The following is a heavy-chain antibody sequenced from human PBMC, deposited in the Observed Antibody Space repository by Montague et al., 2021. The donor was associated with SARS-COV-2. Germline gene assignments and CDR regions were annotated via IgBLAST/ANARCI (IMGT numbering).Heavy chain of an antibody. CDR2: VYYSGNT. CDR3: ARGTTNPYDTRGVWFDP. Sequence: SETLSLTCGVSGGSIDVSVGRYYWSWIRQPPGKGLEWIGYVYYSGNTDYTPSLRSRVTMSADTSKNQFFLTLKSVTAADTAIYYCARGTTNPYDTRGVWFDPWGQGTLVTVSS. CDR1: GGSIDVSVGRYY. D-gene: IGHD3-22*01. J-gene: IGHJ5*02. V-gene: IGHV4-61*01.